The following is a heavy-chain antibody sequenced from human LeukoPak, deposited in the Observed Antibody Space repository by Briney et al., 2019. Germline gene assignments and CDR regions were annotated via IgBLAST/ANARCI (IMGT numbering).Heavy chain of an antibody. CDR1: GFTFDDYA. V-gene: IGHV3-9*01. CDR2: ISWNSDVI. Sequence: GRSLRLSCVASGFTFDDYAMHWVRQAPGKGLEWVSGISWNSDVIVYADSVRGRFTISRDNARNSLYLQMNSLRPEDTALYYCARGDCSGGSCANNFDYWGQGTLVTVST. D-gene: IGHD2-15*01. J-gene: IGHJ4*02. CDR3: ARGDCSGGSCANNFDY.